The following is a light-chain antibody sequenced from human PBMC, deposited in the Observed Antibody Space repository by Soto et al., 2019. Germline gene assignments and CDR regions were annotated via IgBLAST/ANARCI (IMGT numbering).Light chain of an antibody. Sequence: SYELTQPTSMSVSPGQTARIPCSGDALSNQYTYWYQQRPGQAPVLLIYKDSERPSGIPERFSGSSSGTTVTLTISGVQAEDEAAYYCQSADSTGVIGLFGGGTKHRP. V-gene: IGLV3-25*02. CDR3: QSADSTGVIGL. CDR1: ALSNQY. CDR2: KDS. J-gene: IGLJ2*01.